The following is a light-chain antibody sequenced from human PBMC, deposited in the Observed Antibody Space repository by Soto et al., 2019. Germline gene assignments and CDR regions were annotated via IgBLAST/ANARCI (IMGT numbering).Light chain of an antibody. V-gene: IGKV1-39*01. Sequence: DVRMTQSPSSLSASVGDTITITCRASRTINTYLNWFQQKPGEPPRLLIYGASTLHDGVPSRFSGSGSGTDFTLTISSLQPEDFATYYCQQSYSTPRTFGGGTKVDIK. CDR1: RTINTY. J-gene: IGKJ4*01. CDR3: QQSYSTPRT. CDR2: GAS.